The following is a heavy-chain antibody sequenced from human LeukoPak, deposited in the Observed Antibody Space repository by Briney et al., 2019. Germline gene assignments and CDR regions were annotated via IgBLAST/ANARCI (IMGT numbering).Heavy chain of an antibody. CDR3: ARLDHHYYGMDV. V-gene: IGHV4-59*08. CDR2: MFYSGST. J-gene: IGHJ6*02. CDR1: GGSIRSYY. Sequence: SETLSLTCTVSGGSIRSYYWSWIRHPPGKGLEWIGYMFYSGSTNYNPSLKSRVTISGDTSRNQFSLKVNSVTAADTAVYYCARLDHHYYGMDVWGQGTPVTVSS.